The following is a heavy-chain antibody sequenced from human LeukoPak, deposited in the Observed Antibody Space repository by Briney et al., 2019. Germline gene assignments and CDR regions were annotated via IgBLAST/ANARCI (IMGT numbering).Heavy chain of an antibody. D-gene: IGHD2-2*01. CDR3: SRQGGYCSTTSCRNTKFDY. Sequence: GRSLRLSCTASGFTFGDYAMTWVRQAPGKGLEWVGLIRTKTYGAATEHAASVQGRFTISRDDSKSIAYLQLNSLKTEDTAVYYCSRQGGYCSTTSCRNTKFDYWGQGTLVTVSS. J-gene: IGHJ4*02. CDR2: IRTKTYGAAT. V-gene: IGHV3-49*04. CDR1: GFTFGDYA.